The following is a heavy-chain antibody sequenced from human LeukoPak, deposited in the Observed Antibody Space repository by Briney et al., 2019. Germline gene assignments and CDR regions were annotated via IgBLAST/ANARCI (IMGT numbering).Heavy chain of an antibody. Sequence: SETPSLTCAVYGGSFSGYYWSWIRQPPGKGLEWIGEINHSGSTNYNPSLKSRVKSRVTKSLDTSKNQFSLKLSSVTAADTAVDFCARGGSDYGDYVGAFDIRGQGKMVNVSS. J-gene: IGHJ3*02. CDR3: ARGGSDYGDYVGAFDI. CDR2: INHSGST. D-gene: IGHD4-17*01. V-gene: IGHV4-34*01. CDR1: GGSFSGYY.